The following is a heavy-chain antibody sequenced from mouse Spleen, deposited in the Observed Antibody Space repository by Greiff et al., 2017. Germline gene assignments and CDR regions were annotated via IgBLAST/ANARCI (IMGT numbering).Heavy chain of an antibody. CDR1: GYTFTSYY. D-gene: IGHD1-3*01. CDR2: IYPGNVNT. V-gene: IGHV1S56*01. Sequence: QVQLKESGPELVKPGASVRISCKASGYTFTSYYIHWVKQRPGQGLEWIGWIYPGNVNTKYNEKFKGKATLTADKSSSTAYMQLSSLTSEDSAVYFCARDNSFAYWGQGTLVTVSA. J-gene: IGHJ3*01. CDR3: ARDNSFAY.